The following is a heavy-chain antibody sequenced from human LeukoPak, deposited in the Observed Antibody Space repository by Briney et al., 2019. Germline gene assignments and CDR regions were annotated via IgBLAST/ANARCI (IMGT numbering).Heavy chain of an antibody. CDR1: GFIFSNYA. D-gene: IGHD3-9*01. V-gene: IGHV3-23*01. Sequence: GGSLRLSCAASGFIFSNYAMYWVRQAPGKGLEWVPAISGRSGNTYYADSVKGRFTLSRDSSKNTLYLQMSSLRADDTAVYYCAKWGDYDVLTGYYVSDFWGQGTLVTVSS. CDR3: AKWGDYDVLTGYYVSDF. J-gene: IGHJ4*02. CDR2: ISGRSGNT.